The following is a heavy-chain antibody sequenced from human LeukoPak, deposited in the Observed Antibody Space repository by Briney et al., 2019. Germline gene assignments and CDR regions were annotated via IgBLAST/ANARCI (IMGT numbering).Heavy chain of an antibody. CDR3: ARDATADPTNSLDY. D-gene: IGHD4-23*01. J-gene: IGHJ4*02. V-gene: IGHV1-2*02. CDR1: GYTFTGYH. Sequence: GASVKVSCKASGYTFTGYHMHWVRQAPGQGLEWMGWINLKSGGTNYAQNFQGRATMTRDTSISTAYMELSRLRSDDTAVYFCARDATADPTNSLDYWGQGTLVTVSS. CDR2: INLKSGGT.